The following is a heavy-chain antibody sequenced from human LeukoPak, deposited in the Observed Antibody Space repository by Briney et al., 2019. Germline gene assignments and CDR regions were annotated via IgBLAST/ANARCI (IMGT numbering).Heavy chain of an antibody. CDR1: GFTFSSYS. CDR2: ISSSSSYI. Sequence: GGSLRLSCAASGFTFSSYSMNWVRQAPGKGLEWVSSISSSSSYIYYADSVKGRFTISRDNAKNSLYLQMNSLRAEDTAVYYCARGQFRGALYCSGWYKDYWGQGTLVTVSS. V-gene: IGHV3-21*01. D-gene: IGHD6-19*01. J-gene: IGHJ4*02. CDR3: ARGQFRGALYCSGWYKDY.